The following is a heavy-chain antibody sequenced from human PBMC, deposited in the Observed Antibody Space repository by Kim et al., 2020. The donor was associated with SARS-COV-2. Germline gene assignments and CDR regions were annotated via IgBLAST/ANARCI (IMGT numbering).Heavy chain of an antibody. CDR3: AKDRGGSDWRGFDS. V-gene: IGHV3-23*01. CDR1: GFTLSNNV. D-gene: IGHD2-21*02. J-gene: IGHJ4*01. CDR2: IRSRASAETT. Sequence: GGSLRLSCAASGFTLSNNVMSWVRQAPGRGLEWVSTIRSRASAETTYYADSVNGRFTISRDISKNTLYLELNSLRADDTALYYCAKDRGGSDWRGFDSWG.